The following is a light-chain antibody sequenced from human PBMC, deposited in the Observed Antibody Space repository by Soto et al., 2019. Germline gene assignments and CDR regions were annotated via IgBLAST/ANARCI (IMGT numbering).Light chain of an antibody. CDR2: DAS. J-gene: IGKJ1*01. Sequence: ILMTQSPATLSVSPGERATLSCRASQSVSNNLAWYQQKPGQAPRLLIYDASTRATGIPARFSRSGSGTEFTLTISGLQSEDFAVYYCQQYNNWAPWTFGQGTKVEIK. CDR3: QQYNNWAPWT. CDR1: QSVSNN. V-gene: IGKV3-15*01.